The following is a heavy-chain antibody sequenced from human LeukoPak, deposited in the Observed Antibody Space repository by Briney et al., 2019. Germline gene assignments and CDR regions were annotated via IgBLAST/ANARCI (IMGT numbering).Heavy chain of an antibody. D-gene: IGHD6-19*01. CDR1: GFTFSSYS. CDR3: AREGGLATPFDY. Sequence: AGSLRLSCAASGFTFSSYSMNWVRQAPGKGLEWVSYISSSDSTIYYADSVKGRFTISRDTAKNSLYLQMNSLRAEDTAVYYCAREGGLATPFDYWGQGTLVTVSS. CDR2: ISSSDSTI. J-gene: IGHJ4*02. V-gene: IGHV3-48*01.